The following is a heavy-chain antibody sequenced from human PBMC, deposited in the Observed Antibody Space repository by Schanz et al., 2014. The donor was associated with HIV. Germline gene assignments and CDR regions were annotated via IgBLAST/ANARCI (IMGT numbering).Heavy chain of an antibody. CDR2: ISGSSSYI. V-gene: IGHV3-21*01. D-gene: IGHD6-19*01. CDR3: ATSGWGASYFDY. Sequence: EVLLLESGGGLVQPGGSLRLSCAASGFRFSSYAMSWVRQAPGKGLEWVSSISGSSSYIDYADSVKGRFTISRDNAQNSLYLQMNSLRDDDTAVFYCATSGWGASYFDYWGQGTLVTVSS. CDR1: GFRFSSYA. J-gene: IGHJ4*02.